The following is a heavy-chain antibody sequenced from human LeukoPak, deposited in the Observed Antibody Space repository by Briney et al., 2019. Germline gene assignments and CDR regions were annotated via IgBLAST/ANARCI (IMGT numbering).Heavy chain of an antibody. CDR2: IIPIFGTA. Sequence: ASVKVSCKASGGTFSSYAISWVRQAPGQGLEWMGGIIPIFGTANYAQKFQGRVTITADESTSTAYMELSSLRSEDTAVYYCARLLHPDQGSSDYWGQGTLVTVSS. J-gene: IGHJ4*02. CDR1: GGTFSSYA. D-gene: IGHD2/OR15-2a*01. CDR3: ARLLHPDQGSSDY. V-gene: IGHV1-69*13.